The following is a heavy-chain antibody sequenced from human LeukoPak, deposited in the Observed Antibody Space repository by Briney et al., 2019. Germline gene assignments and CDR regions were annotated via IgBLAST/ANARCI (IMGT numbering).Heavy chain of an antibody. CDR3: ARGAYGPGSFPFDC. V-gene: IGHV3-7*01. J-gene: IGHJ4*02. CDR1: GFTLSSYW. D-gene: IGHD3-10*01. Sequence: GGSLRLSGAASGFTLSSYWMSWVRQAQGKGLEWWANIKQDGGEKYYLESVRGRFTISRDNAKNSLFLQMNSLRAEDTAVYYCARGAYGPGSFPFDCWGQGTLVTVSS. CDR2: IKQDGGEK.